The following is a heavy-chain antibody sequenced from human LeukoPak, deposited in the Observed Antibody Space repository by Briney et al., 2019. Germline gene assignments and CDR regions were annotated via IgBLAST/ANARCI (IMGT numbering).Heavy chain of an antibody. CDR2: IYHSGST. V-gene: IGHV4-38-2*01. CDR1: GYSISSGYY. D-gene: IGHD3-10*01. CDR3: ARAGIGIRYYMDV. J-gene: IGHJ6*03. Sequence: SETLSLTCAVSGYSISSGYYWGWIRQPPGKRLEGIGNIYHSGSTYYNPSIRSRLTISVDTSKNQFSLKLSSVTAAGTAVYYCARAGIGIRYYMDVWGKGTTVTVSS.